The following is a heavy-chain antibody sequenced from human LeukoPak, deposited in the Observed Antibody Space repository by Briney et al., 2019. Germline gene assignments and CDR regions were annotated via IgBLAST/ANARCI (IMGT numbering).Heavy chain of an antibody. V-gene: IGHV5-51*01. D-gene: IGHD2-15*01. CDR1: GYSFTSYW. Sequence: GESLKISCKGSGYSFTSYWIGWVRQMPGKGLEWMGIICPGDSDTRYSPSFQGQVTISADKSINTAYLQWSSLKASDTAMYYCASRSGGSSAAGAFDIWGQGTMLTVSS. J-gene: IGHJ3*02. CDR2: ICPGDSDT. CDR3: ASRSGGSSAAGAFDI.